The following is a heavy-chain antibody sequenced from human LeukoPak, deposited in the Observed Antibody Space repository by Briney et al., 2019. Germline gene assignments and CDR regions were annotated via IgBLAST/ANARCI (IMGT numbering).Heavy chain of an antibody. J-gene: IGHJ4*02. CDR1: GFTFSSYA. D-gene: IGHD5-12*01. V-gene: IGHV3-23*01. Sequence: GGSLRLSCAASGFTFSSYAMSWVRQAPGKGLEWVSAISGSGGSTYYADSVKGRFTISRDNSKNTLYPQMNSLRAEDTAVYYCAKVTNGPRRGYVDYWGQGTLVTVSS. CDR3: AKVTNGPRRGYVDY. CDR2: ISGSGGST.